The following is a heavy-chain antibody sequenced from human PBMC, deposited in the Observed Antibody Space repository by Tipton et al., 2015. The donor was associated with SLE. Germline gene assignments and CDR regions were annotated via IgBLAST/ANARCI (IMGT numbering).Heavy chain of an antibody. V-gene: IGHV4-4*08. J-gene: IGHJ3*02. D-gene: IGHD6-6*01. CDR2: IYTSGST. CDR1: GGSISSYY. CDR3: ARESSSFAFDI. Sequence: TLSLTCTVSGGSISSYYWGWIRQPPGKGLEWIGYIYTSGSTNYNPSLKSRVTISVDTSKNQFSLKLRSVTAADTAVYYCARESSSFAFDIWGQGTMVTVSS.